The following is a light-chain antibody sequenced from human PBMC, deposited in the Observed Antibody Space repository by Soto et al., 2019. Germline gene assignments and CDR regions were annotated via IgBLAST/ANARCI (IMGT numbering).Light chain of an antibody. CDR1: QDISDY. CDR2: AAS. V-gene: IGKV1-9*01. Sequence: DVQLTQSPSFLSACVGDRVTITFRASQDISDYLAWYQQRPGKAPKLLIYAASTLKSGVPSRFSGSGSGTEFTLTISSLQPDDFATYYCQQYNSYSSFGQGTKVDNK. CDR3: QQYNSYSS. J-gene: IGKJ1*01.